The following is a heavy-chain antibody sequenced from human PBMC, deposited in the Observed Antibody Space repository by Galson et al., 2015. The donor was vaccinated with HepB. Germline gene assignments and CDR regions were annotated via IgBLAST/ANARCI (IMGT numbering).Heavy chain of an antibody. CDR2: INPSGGST. D-gene: IGHD2-2*02. CDR1: GGTFSSYA. Sequence: SVKVSCKASGGTFSSYAISWVRQAPGQGLEWMGIINPSGGSTSYAQKFQGRVTMTRDTSTSTVYMELSSLRSEDTAVYYCAREGTDCSSTSCYTHDVYYFDYWGQGTLVTVSS. V-gene: IGHV1-46*01. J-gene: IGHJ4*02. CDR3: AREGTDCSSTSCYTHDVYYFDY.